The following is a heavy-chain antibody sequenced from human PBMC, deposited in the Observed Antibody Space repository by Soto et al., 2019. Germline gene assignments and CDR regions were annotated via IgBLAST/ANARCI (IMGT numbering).Heavy chain of an antibody. CDR2: ISYDGSNK. D-gene: IGHD6-13*01. CDR1: GFTFSSYA. CDR3: ARVVAAGTRHDAFDI. Sequence: QVQLVESGGGVVQPGRSLRLSCAASGFTFSSYAMHWVRQAPGKGLEWVAVISYDGSNKYYADSVKGRFTISRDNSKNTLYQQMNSLRAEDTAVYYCARVVAAGTRHDAFDIWGQGTMVTVSS. J-gene: IGHJ3*02. V-gene: IGHV3-30-3*01.